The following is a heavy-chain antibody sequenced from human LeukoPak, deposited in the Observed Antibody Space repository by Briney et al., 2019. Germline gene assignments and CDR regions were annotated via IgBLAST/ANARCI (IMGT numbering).Heavy chain of an antibody. J-gene: IGHJ6*02. Sequence: SETLSLTCTVSGGSISSGGYYWSWIRQHPGKGLEWIGYIYYSGSTYYNPSLKSRVTISVDTSKNQFSLKLSSVTAADTAVYYCARAGWNRYYYYYGMDVWGQGTTVTVSS. CDR3: ARAGWNRYYYYYGMDV. CDR1: GGSISSGGYY. D-gene: IGHD1-1*01. CDR2: IYYSGST. V-gene: IGHV4-31*03.